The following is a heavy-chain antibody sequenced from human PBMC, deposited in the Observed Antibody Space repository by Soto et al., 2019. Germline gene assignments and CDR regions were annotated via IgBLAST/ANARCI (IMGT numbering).Heavy chain of an antibody. CDR3: ARPKFSGTYDP. CDR2: VYYSGSST. Sequence: PSESLSLTYSISGNTISKTQPHREWNHHPPLKGLEWIGSVYYSGSSTYYNPSLKGRAVISVDRSKNQFSLKLTSVTAADSAVYYCARPKFSGTYDPWGPGTLVTVSS. CDR1: GNTISKTQPH. J-gene: IGHJ5*02. D-gene: IGHD1-26*01. V-gene: IGHV4-39*07.